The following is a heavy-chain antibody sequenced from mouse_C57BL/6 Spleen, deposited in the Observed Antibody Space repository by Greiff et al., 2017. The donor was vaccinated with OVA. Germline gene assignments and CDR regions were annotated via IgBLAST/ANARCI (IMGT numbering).Heavy chain of an antibody. J-gene: IGHJ1*03. CDR3: AHYGSTSSYWYFDV. CDR1: GYTFTSYW. Sequence: QVQLQQPGAELVKPGASVKLSCKASGYTFTSYWMHWVKQRPGQGLEWIGMIRPNSGSTNYNEKFKRKATMTVDKTSSTAYMQLSSLTSEDSAVYYCAHYGSTSSYWYFDVWGTGTTVTVSS. V-gene: IGHV1-64*01. D-gene: IGHD1-1*01. CDR2: IRPNSGST.